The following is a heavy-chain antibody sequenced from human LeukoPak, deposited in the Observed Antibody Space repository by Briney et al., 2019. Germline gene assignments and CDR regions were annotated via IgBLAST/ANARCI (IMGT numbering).Heavy chain of an antibody. Sequence: QPGGSLRLSCAASGINFRTSGMHWVRQAPGKGLECVTFIQNDGSDKYYAASVKGRFTISRDNSKNTVYLHMNSLRADDTALYYCAREGGRAAAGRFDYWGQGTLVTVSS. J-gene: IGHJ4*02. CDR3: AREGGRAAAGRFDY. V-gene: IGHV3-30*02. CDR1: GINFRTSG. D-gene: IGHD6-13*01. CDR2: IQNDGSDK.